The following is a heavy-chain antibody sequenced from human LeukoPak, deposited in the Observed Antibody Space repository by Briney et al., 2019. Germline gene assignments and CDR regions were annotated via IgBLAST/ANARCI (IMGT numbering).Heavy chain of an antibody. J-gene: IGHJ6*03. D-gene: IGHD3-22*01. V-gene: IGHV4-34*01. Sequence: SETLSLTCAVYGGSFSGYYWSWIRQPPGKGLEWIGEINHSGSTNYNPSLKSRVTISVDTSKSQFSLKLCSVTAADTAVYYCARLSSGFEEYYYYYMDVWGKGTTVTISS. CDR2: INHSGST. CDR1: GGSFSGYY. CDR3: ARLSSGFEEYYYYYMDV.